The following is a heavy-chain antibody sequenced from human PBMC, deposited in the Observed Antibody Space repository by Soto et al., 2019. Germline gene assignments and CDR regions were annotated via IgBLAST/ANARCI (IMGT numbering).Heavy chain of an antibody. V-gene: IGHV3-23*01. J-gene: IGHJ4*02. CDR2: MNGGGGST. D-gene: IGHD2-21*01. CDR3: AKKSEIAVPRYYFDL. CDR1: GLTFGSYA. Sequence: PGGSLRLSCAASGLTFGSYAMSWVRQAPGKGLEWVSSMNGGGGSTYYAESVQGRFTISRDNSKNTLYLQMNSLRVEDTAVYYCAKKSEIAVPRYYFDLWGKGPLVTVSS.